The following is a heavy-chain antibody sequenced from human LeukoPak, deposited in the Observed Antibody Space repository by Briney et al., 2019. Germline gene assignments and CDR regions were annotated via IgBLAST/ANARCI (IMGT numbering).Heavy chain of an antibody. CDR1: GGSISSGGYY. D-gene: IGHD1-26*01. CDR3: ARDLPIVGPRQRYSIFDI. V-gene: IGHV4-31*03. J-gene: IGHJ3*02. Sequence: PSETLSLTCTVSGGSISSGGYYWSWIRQHPGKGLEWIGYIYYSGSTYYNPSLKSRVTISVDTSKNQFSLKLSSVTAADTAVYYCARDLPIVGPRQRYSIFDIWGQGTMVTVSS. CDR2: IYYSGST.